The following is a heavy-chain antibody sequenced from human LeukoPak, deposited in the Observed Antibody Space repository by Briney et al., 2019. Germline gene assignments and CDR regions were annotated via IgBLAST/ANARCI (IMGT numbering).Heavy chain of an antibody. CDR1: GFTFSSYA. D-gene: IGHD2-2*01. J-gene: IGHJ4*02. Sequence: GGSLRLSCAASGFTFSSYAMSWVRQAPGKGLEWVSAISGSGGSTYYADSVKGRFTISRDNSKNTLYLQMNSLRAEDTAVYYCAKRSVVVPAAMGLAFDYWGQGTLVTVSS. CDR2: ISGSGGST. V-gene: IGHV3-23*01. CDR3: AKRSVVVPAAMGLAFDY.